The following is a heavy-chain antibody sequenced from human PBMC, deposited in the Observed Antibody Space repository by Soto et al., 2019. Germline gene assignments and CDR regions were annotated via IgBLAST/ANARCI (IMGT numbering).Heavy chain of an antibody. CDR3: ARGLQLVLSRRPLFDY. CDR2: IYYSGST. D-gene: IGHD6-13*01. J-gene: IGHJ4*02. Sequence: SETLSLTCTVSGGSISSYYWSWIRQPPGKGLEWIGYIYYSGSTNYNPSLKSRVTISVDTSKNQFSLKLSSVTAADTAVYYCARGLQLVLSRRPLFDYWGQGTLVTVSS. V-gene: IGHV4-59*01. CDR1: GGSISSYY.